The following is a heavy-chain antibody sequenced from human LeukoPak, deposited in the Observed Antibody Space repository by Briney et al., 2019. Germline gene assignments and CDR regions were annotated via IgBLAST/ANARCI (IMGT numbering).Heavy chain of an antibody. V-gene: IGHV4-38-2*02. CDR1: GYSVRSGYY. D-gene: IGHD3-10*01. CDR3: ARDRIYGSGSDHFDY. Sequence: SETLSLTCTVSGYSVRSGYYWGWIRQPPGKGLEWIGSIYHSGSIYHKPSLKSRVTISVDTSKNQFSLKLSSVTAADTAVYYCARDRIYGSGSDHFDYWGQGTLVTVSS. J-gene: IGHJ4*02. CDR2: IYHSGSI.